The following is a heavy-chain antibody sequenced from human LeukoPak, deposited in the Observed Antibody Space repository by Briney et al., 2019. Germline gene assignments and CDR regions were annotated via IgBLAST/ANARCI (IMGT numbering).Heavy chain of an antibody. J-gene: IGHJ6*02. Sequence: SETLSLTCAVSGASITSNHWWSWARQAPGKGLEWIGYIYYSGSTYYNPSLKSRVTISVDTSKNQFSLKLSSVTAADTAVYFCARVRAIAAAAGNSGMDVWGQGTTVTVSS. CDR1: GASITSNHW. CDR3: ARVRAIAAAAGNSGMDV. D-gene: IGHD6-13*01. V-gene: IGHV4-4*02. CDR2: IYYSGST.